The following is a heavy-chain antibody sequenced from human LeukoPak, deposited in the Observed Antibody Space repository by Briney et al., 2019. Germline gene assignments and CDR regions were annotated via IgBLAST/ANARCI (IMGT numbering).Heavy chain of an antibody. Sequence: GGSLRLSCAASGFTFSSYSMNWVRQAPGKGLEWVSSISTSNIYIYYADSVKGRFTISRDNAKNSLYLQMNSLRAEDTAVYYCARDFHRRLYDSSAYYPYWGQGTLVTVSS. CDR1: GFTFSSYS. J-gene: IGHJ4*02. V-gene: IGHV3-21*01. CDR3: ARDFHRRLYDSSAYYPY. D-gene: IGHD3-22*01. CDR2: ISTSNIYI.